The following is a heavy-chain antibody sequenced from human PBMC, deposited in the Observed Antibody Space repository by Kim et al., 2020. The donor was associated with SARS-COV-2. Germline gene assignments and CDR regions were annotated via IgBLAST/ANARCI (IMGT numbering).Heavy chain of an antibody. Sequence: YYNPSLKRRVTISVDTSKTQFSLKLSSVTAADTAVYYCASTTIFGVVIDYWGQGTLVTVSS. V-gene: IGHV4-30-2*05. D-gene: IGHD3-3*01. J-gene: IGHJ4*02. CDR3: ASTTIFGVVIDY.